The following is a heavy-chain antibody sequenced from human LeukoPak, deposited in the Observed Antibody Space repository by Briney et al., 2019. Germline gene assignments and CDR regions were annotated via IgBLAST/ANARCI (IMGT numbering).Heavy chain of an antibody. Sequence: GGSLRLSCAASGFTFGTFAFSWVRQAPGKGLEWVSSITGGDSTYYADSVKVRFTISRDTSSNTLYLQMNSLRAEDTALYYCAKGHYDFRDYWGQGTLVTVSS. CDR3: AKGHYDFRDY. D-gene: IGHD3-3*01. CDR1: GFTFGTFA. CDR2: ITGGDST. V-gene: IGHV3-23*01. J-gene: IGHJ4*02.